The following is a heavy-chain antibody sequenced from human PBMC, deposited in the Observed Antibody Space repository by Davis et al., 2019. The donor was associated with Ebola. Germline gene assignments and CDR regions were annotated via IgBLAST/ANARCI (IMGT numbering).Heavy chain of an antibody. Sequence: GESLKISCKAPGYTFRNYWISWVRQMPGKGLEWMGTIDPSDSYTLYSPSFQGHVTLSTDKSISTAYLQWSRLTASDTAMYYCARQTGYRSTWYVAYYFYGMDVWGQGTTVTVSS. V-gene: IGHV5-10-1*01. CDR2: IDPSDSYT. CDR1: GYTFRNYW. CDR3: ARQTGYRSTWYVAYYFYGMDV. D-gene: IGHD6-13*01. J-gene: IGHJ6*02.